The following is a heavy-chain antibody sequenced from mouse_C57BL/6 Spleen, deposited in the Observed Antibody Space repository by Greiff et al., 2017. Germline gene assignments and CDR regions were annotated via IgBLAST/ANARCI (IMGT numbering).Heavy chain of an antibody. Sequence: EVKLVESGPGMVKPSPSLSLTCTVTGYSITSGYDWHWIRHFPGNQLEWMGYISYSGGTNYNPSLKSRISITHDTSNNPFFLKWNSVTTEDTATDYCARDEGPWFAYWGQGTLVTVSA. CDR2: ISYSGGT. V-gene: IGHV3-1*01. CDR1: GYSITSGYD. J-gene: IGHJ3*01. D-gene: IGHD3-3*01. CDR3: ARDEGPWFAY.